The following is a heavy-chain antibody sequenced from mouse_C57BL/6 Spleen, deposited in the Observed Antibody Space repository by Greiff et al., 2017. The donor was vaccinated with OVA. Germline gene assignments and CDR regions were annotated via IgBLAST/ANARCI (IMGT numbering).Heavy chain of an antibody. CDR2: IDPSDSYH. V-gene: IGHV1-50*01. J-gene: IGHJ2*01. Sequence: QVQLQQPGAELVKPGASVKLSCKASGYTFTSYWMQWVKQRPGQGLEWIGEIDPSDSYHNYNQKFKGKATLTVDTSYSPAYMQLSSLTSEDAAVYYWARRMVTTSSVSYYFDYWGQGTTLTVSS. D-gene: IGHD2-2*01. CDR1: GYTFTSYW. CDR3: ARRMVTTSSVSYYFDY.